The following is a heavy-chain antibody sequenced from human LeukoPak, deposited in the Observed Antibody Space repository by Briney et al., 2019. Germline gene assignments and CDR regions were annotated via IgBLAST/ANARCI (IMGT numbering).Heavy chain of an antibody. J-gene: IGHJ6*04. V-gene: IGHV3-53*01. Sequence: GGSLRLSCAASGFTVSSNYMSWVRQAPGKGLEWVSVIYSGGSTYYADSVKGRFTISRDNSKNTLYPQMNSLRAEDTAVYYCARDLHYYGMDVWGKGTTVTVSS. CDR2: IYSGGST. CDR1: GFTVSSNY. CDR3: ARDLHYYGMDV.